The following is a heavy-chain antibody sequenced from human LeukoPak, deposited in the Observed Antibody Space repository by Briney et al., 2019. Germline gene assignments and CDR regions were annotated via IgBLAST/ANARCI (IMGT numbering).Heavy chain of an antibody. CDR2: ISSSGNT. V-gene: IGHV3-23*01. CDR3: AKMHVGYCSGGNCYLDC. CDR1: GFTFDNYA. Sequence: PGGSLRLSCAASGFTFDNYAITWVRQAPGKGLEWVSMISSSGNTYYADSVKGRFTISRDNSKNTVYLQMNSLRAEDAAVYYCAKMHVGYCSGGNCYLDCWGQGALVTVSS. J-gene: IGHJ4*02. D-gene: IGHD2-15*01.